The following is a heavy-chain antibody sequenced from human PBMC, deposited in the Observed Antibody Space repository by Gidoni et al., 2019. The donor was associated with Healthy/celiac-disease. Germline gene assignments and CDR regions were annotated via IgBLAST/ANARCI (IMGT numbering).Heavy chain of an antibody. CDR2: INHSGST. Sequence: QVQLQQWGAGLLKPSETLFLTCAVYGGSFHVYYWSWIRQPPGKGLEWIGEINHSGSTNYNPSLKSRVTISVDTSKNQFSLKLSSVTAADTAVYYCARGHNYYGSGSYYIVYYGMDVWGQGTTVTVSS. D-gene: IGHD3-10*01. CDR3: ARGHNYYGSGSYYIVYYGMDV. J-gene: IGHJ6*02. CDR1: GGSFHVYY. V-gene: IGHV4-34*01.